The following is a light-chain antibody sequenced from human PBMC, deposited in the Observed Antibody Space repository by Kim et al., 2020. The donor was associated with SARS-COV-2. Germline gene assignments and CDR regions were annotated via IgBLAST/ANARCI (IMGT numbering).Light chain of an antibody. CDR2: VNSDGSH. V-gene: IGLV4-69*01. J-gene: IGLJ3*02. CDR1: SGHSSCA. CDR3: QTWGTGSWV. Sequence: ASVKLTGTLGSGHSSCAIAWHQQQPEKGPRYLMKVNSDGSHSKGDGIPDRFSGSSSGAERYLTISSLQSEDEADYYCQTWGTGSWVFGGGTQLTVL.